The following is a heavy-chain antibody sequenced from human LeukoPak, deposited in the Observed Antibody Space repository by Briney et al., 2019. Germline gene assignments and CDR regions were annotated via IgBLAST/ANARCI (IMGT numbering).Heavy chain of an antibody. V-gene: IGHV3-30*19. Sequence: GGSLRLSCAASGFTFSTYGMHWVRQAPGKGLEWVAVISYDGSNKYYADSVKGRFTISRDNSKNTLYLQMNSLRAEDTAVYYCARHPRGVRGFDAFDIWGQGTMVTVSS. CDR2: ISYDGSNK. CDR3: ARHPRGVRGFDAFDI. CDR1: GFTFSTYG. D-gene: IGHD3-10*01. J-gene: IGHJ3*02.